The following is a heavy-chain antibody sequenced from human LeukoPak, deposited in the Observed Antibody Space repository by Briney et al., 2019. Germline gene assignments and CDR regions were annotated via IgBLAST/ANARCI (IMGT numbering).Heavy chain of an antibody. J-gene: IGHJ4*02. CDR3: AKDRLGALLYFDS. D-gene: IGHD1-26*01. Sequence: QPGGTLRLSCAASGFTFSSYGMSWVRQVPGKGLEWVSAISGSGGTTYFADSVKGRFTISRDNSMNTLYLQMNSLRAEDTAVYSCAKDRLGALLYFDSWGQGTLVTVSS. CDR2: ISGSGGTT. V-gene: IGHV3-23*01. CDR1: GFTFSSYG.